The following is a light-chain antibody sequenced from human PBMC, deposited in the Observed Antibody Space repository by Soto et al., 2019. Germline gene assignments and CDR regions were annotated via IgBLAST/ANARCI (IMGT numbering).Light chain of an antibody. J-gene: IGKJ1*01. Sequence: DIQMTQSPSTLSASVGDRVTITCRASQSISSWLAWYQQKPGKAPKVLIYKASSLESGVPSRFSGSGSVTEFTHTISSLQPDDFATYYCQQYNTYPWTFGQRTQVEIK. CDR2: KAS. V-gene: IGKV1-5*03. CDR3: QQYNTYPWT. CDR1: QSISSW.